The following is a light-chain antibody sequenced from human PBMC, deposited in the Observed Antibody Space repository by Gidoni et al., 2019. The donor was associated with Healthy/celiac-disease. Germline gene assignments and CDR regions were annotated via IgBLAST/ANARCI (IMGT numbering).Light chain of an antibody. CDR2: AAS. J-gene: IGKJ1*01. Sequence: DIQMNQPPAPLSASVGDRVTITCRASQSISSYLNWYQQKPGKAPKLLIYAASSLQSGVPSRFSGSGSGTDFTLTISSLQPEDFAAYYCQQSYNTPQTFGQGTKVEIK. CDR3: QQSYNTPQT. V-gene: IGKV1-39*01. CDR1: QSISSY.